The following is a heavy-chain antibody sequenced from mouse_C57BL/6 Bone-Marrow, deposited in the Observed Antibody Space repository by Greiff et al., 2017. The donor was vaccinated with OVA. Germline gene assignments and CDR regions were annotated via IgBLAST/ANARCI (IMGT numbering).Heavy chain of an antibody. CDR3: ARGYWYFDV. CDR2: IYPGNGDT. CDR1: GYTFTSSN. V-gene: IGHV1-12*01. J-gene: IGHJ1*03. Sequence: LQVSGAELVRPGASVKMSCKASGYTFTSSNMHWVKQTPRQGLEWIGAIYPGNGDTSYNQKFKGKATLTVDKSSSTAYMQLSSLTSEDSAVYFCARGYWYFDVWGTGTTVTVSS.